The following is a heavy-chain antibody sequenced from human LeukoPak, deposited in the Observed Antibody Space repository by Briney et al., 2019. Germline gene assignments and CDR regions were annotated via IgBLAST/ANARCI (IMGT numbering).Heavy chain of an antibody. CDR3: ARDLRTGYYYFDY. D-gene: IGHD3-9*01. CDR2: INPNSGGT. V-gene: IGHV1-2*02. CDR1: RYTFTGYY. J-gene: IGHJ4*02. Sequence: ASVKVSCKASRYTFTGYYMHWVRQAPGQGLEWMGWINPNSGGTNYAQKFQGRVTMTRDTSISTAYMELSRLRSDDTAVYYCARDLRTGYYYFDYWGQGTLVTVSS.